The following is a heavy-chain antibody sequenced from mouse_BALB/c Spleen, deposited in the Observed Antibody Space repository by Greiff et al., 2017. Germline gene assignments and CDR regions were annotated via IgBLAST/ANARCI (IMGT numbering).Heavy chain of an antibody. CDR3: VPSTMITAWFAY. J-gene: IGHJ3*01. CDR1: GYTFTEYT. D-gene: IGHD2-4*01. CDR2: INPNNGGT. Sequence: EVQRVESGPELVKPGASVKISCKTSGYTFTEYTMHWVKQSHGKSLEWIGGINPNNGGTSYNQKFKGKATLTVDKSSSTAYMELRSLTSEDSAVYYCVPSTMITAWFAYWGQGTLVTVSA. V-gene: IGHV1-18*01.